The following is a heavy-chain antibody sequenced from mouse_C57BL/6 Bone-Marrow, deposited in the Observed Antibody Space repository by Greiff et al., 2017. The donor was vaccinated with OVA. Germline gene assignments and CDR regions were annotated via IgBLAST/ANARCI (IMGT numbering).Heavy chain of an antibody. CDR1: GFTFSSYG. V-gene: IGHV5-6*02. J-gene: IGHJ3*01. Sequence: DVMLVESGGDLVKPGGSLKLSCAASGFTFSSYGLSWVRQTPDKRLAWVATISSGGSYTYYPDSVKGRFTISRDNAKNTLYLQMSSLKSEDTAMYYCARWLLLAWFAYWGQGTLVTVSA. D-gene: IGHD2-3*01. CDR3: ARWLLLAWFAY. CDR2: ISSGGSYT.